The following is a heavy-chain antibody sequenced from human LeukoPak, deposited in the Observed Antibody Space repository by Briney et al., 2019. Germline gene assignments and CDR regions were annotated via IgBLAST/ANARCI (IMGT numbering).Heavy chain of an antibody. D-gene: IGHD3-16*01. Sequence: PSETLSLTCAVSGASITNNWWSWVRQPPGKGLEWIGEINHSGSTNYNPSLKSRVTISVDTSKNQFSLKLSSVTAADTAVYYCARGLTYYDYVWGTIDPYNWFDPWGQGTLVTVSS. J-gene: IGHJ5*02. V-gene: IGHV4-4*02. CDR3: ARGLTYYDYVWGTIDPYNWFDP. CDR2: INHSGST. CDR1: GASITNNW.